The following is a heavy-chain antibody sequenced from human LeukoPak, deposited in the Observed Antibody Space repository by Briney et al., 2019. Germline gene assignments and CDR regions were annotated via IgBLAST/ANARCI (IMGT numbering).Heavy chain of an antibody. J-gene: IGHJ4*02. Sequence: KPGESLRISCKDSGHSFTSYWIGWVRQMPGKGLEWMGIIYPGDSDTRYSPSFQGQVTISADKSISTAYLQWSNLNTSDTAMYYCARYTDHYYFDYWGQGTLVTVSS. CDR1: GHSFTSYW. D-gene: IGHD1-1*01. CDR2: IYPGDSDT. V-gene: IGHV5-51*01. CDR3: ARYTDHYYFDY.